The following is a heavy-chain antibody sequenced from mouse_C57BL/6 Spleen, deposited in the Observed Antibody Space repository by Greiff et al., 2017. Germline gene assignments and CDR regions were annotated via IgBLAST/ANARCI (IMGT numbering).Heavy chain of an antibody. CDR2: INPDSSTI. CDR3: AKDGYYVGYYAMDY. Sequence: PAAAVDFSRYWMSWVRRAPGKGLEWIGEINPDSSTITYAPSLKDKFIISRDNAKNTLYLQMSKVRSEDTALYYCAKDGYYVGYYAMDYWGQGTSVTVSS. J-gene: IGHJ4*01. CDR1: AVDFSRYW. V-gene: IGHV4-1*01. D-gene: IGHD2-3*01.